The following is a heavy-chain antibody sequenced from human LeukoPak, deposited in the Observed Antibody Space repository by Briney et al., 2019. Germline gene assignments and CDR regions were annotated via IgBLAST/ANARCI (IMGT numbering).Heavy chain of an antibody. D-gene: IGHD6-19*01. CDR1: GDSVTNTRYY. CDR2: IYYTGDT. CDR3: ARAANSSGWSFYYYYMDV. Sequence: MASEILSLTCTVSGDSVTNTRYYWGWIRQPPGKGLEWIGTIYYTGDTHYNPSLKSRVTISVDTSKNQFSLKLSSVTAADTAVYYCARAANSSGWSFYYYYMDVWGKGTTVTISS. V-gene: IGHV4-39*07. J-gene: IGHJ6*03.